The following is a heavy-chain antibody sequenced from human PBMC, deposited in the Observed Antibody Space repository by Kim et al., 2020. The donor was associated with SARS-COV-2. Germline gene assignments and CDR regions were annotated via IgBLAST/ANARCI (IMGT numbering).Heavy chain of an antibody. Sequence: GGSLRLSCAASGFTFSSYEMNWVRQAPGKGLEWVSYISSSGSTIYYADSVKGRFTISRDNAKNSLYLQMNSLRAEDTAVYYCARDPMYYYDSSGYYGGYYYDGMDVWGQGSTVTVSS. D-gene: IGHD3-22*01. J-gene: IGHJ6*02. CDR2: ISSSGSTI. CDR1: GFTFSSYE. CDR3: ARDPMYYYDSSGYYGGYYYDGMDV. V-gene: IGHV3-48*03.